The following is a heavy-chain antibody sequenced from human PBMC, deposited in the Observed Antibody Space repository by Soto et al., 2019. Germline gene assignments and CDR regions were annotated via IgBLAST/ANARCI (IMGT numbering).Heavy chain of an antibody. V-gene: IGHV1-18*04. J-gene: IGHJ6*02. CDR2: ISAYNGNT. CDR3: AHYCSGGSCDYYGMDV. Sequence: GASVKVCCKASGYTFTSYGISWVRQAPGQGLEWMGWISAYNGNTNYAQKLQGRVTMTTDTSTSTAYMELRSLRSDDTAVYYCAHYCSGGSCDYYGMDVWGQGTTVTVSS. CDR1: GYTFTSYG. D-gene: IGHD2-15*01.